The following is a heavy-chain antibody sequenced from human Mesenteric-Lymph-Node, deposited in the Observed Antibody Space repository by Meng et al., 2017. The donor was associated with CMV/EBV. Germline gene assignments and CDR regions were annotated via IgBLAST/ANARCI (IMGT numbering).Heavy chain of an antibody. CDR3: ERATYGSGSYSDY. Sequence: GGTSSSGGCCRSWIRQQPGKSRRWNEYTYYSGSTYYNPSLKSRVTISIDTSKNQFSLKMSSVTAADKGVYYCERATYGSGSYSDYWGQGTLVTVSS. CDR1: GGTSSSGGCC. J-gene: IGHJ4*02. D-gene: IGHD3-10*01. V-gene: IGHV4-31*02. CDR2: TYYSGST.